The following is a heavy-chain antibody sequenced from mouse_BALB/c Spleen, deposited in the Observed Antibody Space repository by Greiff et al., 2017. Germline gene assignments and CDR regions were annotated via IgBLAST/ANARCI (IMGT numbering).Heavy chain of an antibody. D-gene: IGHD2-3*01. CDR2: IWAGGST. Sequence: VKLMESGPGLVAPSQSLSITCTVSGFSLTSYGVHWVRQPPGKGLEWLGVIWAGGSTNYNSALMSRLSISKDNSKSQVFLKMNSLQTDDTAMYYCARERGNDGYYAMDYWGQGTSVTVSS. CDR1: GFSLTSYG. V-gene: IGHV2-9*02. J-gene: IGHJ4*01. CDR3: ARERGNDGYYAMDY.